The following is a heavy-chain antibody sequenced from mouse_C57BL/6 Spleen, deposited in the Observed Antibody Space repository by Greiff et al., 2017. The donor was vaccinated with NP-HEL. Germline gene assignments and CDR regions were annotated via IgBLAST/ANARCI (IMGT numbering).Heavy chain of an antibody. V-gene: IGHV1-15*01. D-gene: IGHD1-1*01. J-gene: IGHJ2*01. CDR3: TRITTVVANFDY. Sequence: VKLVESGAELVRPGASVTLSCKASGYTFTDYEMHWVKQTPVHGLEWIGAIDPETGGTAYNQKFKGKAILTADKSSSTAYMELRSLTSEDSAVYYCTRITTVVANFDYWGQGTTLTVSS. CDR2: IDPETGGT. CDR1: GYTFTDYE.